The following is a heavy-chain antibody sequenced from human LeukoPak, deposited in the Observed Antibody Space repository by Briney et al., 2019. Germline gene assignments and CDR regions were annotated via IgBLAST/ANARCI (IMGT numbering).Heavy chain of an antibody. V-gene: IGHV4-59*01. CDR1: GGSISSDY. J-gene: IGHJ1*01. D-gene: IGHD2-15*01. Sequence: SETLSLTCIVSGGSISSDYWSWIRQPPGKGLGWIGYVFYTGSTKYDPSLKSRVTISLDTSKNQFSLKLSSVTAADTAMYYCVRCSGGNLYFPDWGQGALVTVSS. CDR2: VFYTGST. CDR3: VRCSGGNLYFPD.